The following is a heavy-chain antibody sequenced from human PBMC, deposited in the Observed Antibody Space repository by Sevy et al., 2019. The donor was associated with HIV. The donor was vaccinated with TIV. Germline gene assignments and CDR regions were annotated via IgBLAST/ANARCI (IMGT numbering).Heavy chain of an antibody. CDR3: ARAVMDDILTGYYGAMDV. Sequence: SETLSLTCTVSGGSISSGSYYWSWIRQPAGKGLAWIGRIYTSGSTNYNPSLQSRVTISVDTSKNQFSLKLSSVTAADTAVYYCARAVMDDILTGYYGAMDVWGKGTTVTVSS. CDR2: IYTSGST. V-gene: IGHV4-61*02. D-gene: IGHD3-9*01. CDR1: GGSISSGSYY. J-gene: IGHJ6*03.